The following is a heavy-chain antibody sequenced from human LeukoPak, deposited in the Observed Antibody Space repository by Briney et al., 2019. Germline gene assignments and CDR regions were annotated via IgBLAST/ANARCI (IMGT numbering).Heavy chain of an antibody. D-gene: IGHD6-13*01. CDR2: INPSGGST. CDR3: ATGIAAAGRRYYYYGMDV. CDR1: GYTFTSYY. Sequence: ASVKVSCKASGYTFTSYYMHWVRQAPGQGLEWMGIINPSGGSTSYAQKFQGRVTMTEDTSTDTAYMELSSLRSEDTAVYYCATGIAAAGRRYYYYGMDVWGQGTTVTVSS. J-gene: IGHJ6*02. V-gene: IGHV1-46*01.